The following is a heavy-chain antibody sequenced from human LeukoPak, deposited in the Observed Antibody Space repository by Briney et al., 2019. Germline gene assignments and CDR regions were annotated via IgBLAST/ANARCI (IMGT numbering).Heavy chain of an antibody. CDR2: IYHSGST. J-gene: IGHJ6*02. D-gene: IGHD5-12*01. CDR1: GGSISSGGYS. V-gene: IGHV4-30-2*01. Sequence: PSETLSLTCAVSGGSISSGGYSWSWIRQPPGKGLEWIGYIYHSGSTYYNPSLKSRVTISVDRSKNQFSLKLSSVTAADTAVYYCARDVARTPKYYYYYYGMDVWGQGTTVTVSS. CDR3: ARDVARTPKYYYYYYGMDV.